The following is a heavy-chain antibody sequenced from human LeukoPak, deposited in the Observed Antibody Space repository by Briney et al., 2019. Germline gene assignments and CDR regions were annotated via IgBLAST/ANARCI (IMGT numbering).Heavy chain of an antibody. Sequence: PGGSLRLSCAASGFTFSSYSMNWVRQAPGKGLEWVSSISSSSSYIYYADSVKGRFTISRDNAKNSLYLQMNSLRAEDTAVYYCARDRLPPPRMIAAAGIRASGDIDYWGQGTLVTVSS. J-gene: IGHJ4*02. CDR3: ARDRLPPPRMIAAAGIRASGDIDY. V-gene: IGHV3-21*01. D-gene: IGHD6-13*01. CDR2: ISSSSSYI. CDR1: GFTFSSYS.